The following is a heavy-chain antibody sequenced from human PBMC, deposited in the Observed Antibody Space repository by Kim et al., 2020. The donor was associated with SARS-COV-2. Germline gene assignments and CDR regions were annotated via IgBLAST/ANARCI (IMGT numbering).Heavy chain of an antibody. CDR2: IYYSGYT. Sequence: SETLSLTCTVSGGSISSYYWSWIRQPPGKGLEWIGYIYYSGYTKYKPSLKSRVTISVDTSKNQFSLKLSSVTAADTPVYYCARFWDDAFDIWGQGTMGT. V-gene: IGHV4-59*01. CDR3: ARFWDDAFDI. CDR1: GGSISSYY. D-gene: IGHD1-26*01. J-gene: IGHJ3*02.